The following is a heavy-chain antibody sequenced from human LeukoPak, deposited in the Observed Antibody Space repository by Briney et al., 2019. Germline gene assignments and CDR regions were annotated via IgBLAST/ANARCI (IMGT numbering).Heavy chain of an antibody. CDR2: IIPIFGTA. J-gene: IGHJ6*02. CDR3: ASTVTIFGVVTFYYYYGMDV. CDR1: GGTFSSYA. Sequence: AASVKVSCKASGGTFSSYAISWVRQAPGQGLEWMGGIIPIFGTANYAQKFQGRVTITADESTSTAYMELSSLRSEDTAVYYCASTVTIFGVVTFYYYYGMDVWGQGTTVTVSS. V-gene: IGHV1-69*13. D-gene: IGHD3-3*01.